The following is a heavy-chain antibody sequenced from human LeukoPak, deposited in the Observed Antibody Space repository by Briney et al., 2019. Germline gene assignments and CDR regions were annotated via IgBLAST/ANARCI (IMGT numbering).Heavy chain of an antibody. CDR3: ARDRTPIDVVAVAANWFDP. J-gene: IGHJ5*02. CDR1: GGSVSNSYY. V-gene: IGHV4-39*07. CDR2: IHSSGRT. D-gene: IGHD2-15*01. Sequence: SETLSLTCTVSGGSVSNSYYWSWIRQPPGTGPEWMGSIHSSGRTYYNPSLKSRITISSDTSKNQFSLRLTSVTAADTALYYCARDRTPIDVVAVAANWFDPWGQGILVTVSS.